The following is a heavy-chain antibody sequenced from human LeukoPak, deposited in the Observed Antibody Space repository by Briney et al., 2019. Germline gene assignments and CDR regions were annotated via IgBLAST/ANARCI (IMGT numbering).Heavy chain of an antibody. CDR3: ARDFYGGKGPHYYYMDV. J-gene: IGHJ6*03. CDR2: IYTSGSS. Sequence: SETLSLTCTVSGGSISSGSYYWSWIRQPAGKGLEWIGRIYTSGSSNYNPSLKSRVTISVDTSKNQFSLKLSSVTAADTAVYYCARDFYGGKGPHYYYMDVWGKGTTVTVSS. CDR1: GGSISSGSYY. V-gene: IGHV4-61*02. D-gene: IGHD4-23*01.